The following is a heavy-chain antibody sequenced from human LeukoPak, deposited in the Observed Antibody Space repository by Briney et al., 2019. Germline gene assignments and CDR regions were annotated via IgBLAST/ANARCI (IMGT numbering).Heavy chain of an antibody. V-gene: IGHV3-23*01. J-gene: IGHJ2*01. CDR3: ARELVSLGTGYFDL. CDR2: ISGSGGST. Sequence: PGGSLRLSCAASGFIFSSYAMSWVRQAPGKGLEWVSTISGSGGSTYYADSVKGRFTTSRDNSKNTVYLQMNSLRAEDTAVYYCARELVSLGTGYFDLWGRGTLVTVSS. D-gene: IGHD7-27*01. CDR1: GFIFSSYA.